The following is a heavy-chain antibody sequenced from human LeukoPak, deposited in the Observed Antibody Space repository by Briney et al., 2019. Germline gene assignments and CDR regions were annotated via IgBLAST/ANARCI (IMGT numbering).Heavy chain of an antibody. D-gene: IGHD6-19*01. V-gene: IGHV4-34*01. CDR3: ARGLAGGSGWTTDY. CDR2: INHSGST. CDR1: GGSFSGYY. J-gene: IGHJ4*02. Sequence: SETLSLTCAVYGGSFSGYYWGWIRQPPGKGLEWIGEINHSGSTYYNPSLKSRVTISVDTSRNQFSLKLSSVTAADTAVYYCARGLAGGSGWTTDYWGQGTLVTVSS.